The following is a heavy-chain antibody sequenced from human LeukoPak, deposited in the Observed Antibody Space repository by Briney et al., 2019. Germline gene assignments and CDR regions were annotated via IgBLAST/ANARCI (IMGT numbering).Heavy chain of an antibody. V-gene: IGHV3-66*01. CDR2: IYSGGST. CDR3: STDPAGTLVY. CDR1: GFTVSSNY. D-gene: IGHD6-19*01. J-gene: IGHJ4*02. Sequence: QPGGSLRLSCAASGFTVSSNYMSWVRQAPGKGLEWVSVIYSGGSTYYGDSVKGRFTISRDTSKNTLYLQMDSLRADDTAVYYCSTDPAGTLVYWGQGTLVTVSS.